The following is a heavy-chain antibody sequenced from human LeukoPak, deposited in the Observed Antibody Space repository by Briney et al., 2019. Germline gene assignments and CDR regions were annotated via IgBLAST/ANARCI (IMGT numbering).Heavy chain of an antibody. CDR1: GFTFSSYG. V-gene: IGHV3-30*03. CDR2: ISYDGSNK. J-gene: IGHJ4*02. Sequence: GRSLRLSCAASGFTFSSYGMHWVRQAPGKGLEWVAVISYDGSNKYYADSVKGRFTISRDNSKNTLYLQMNSLRAEDTAVYYCARHPRYWGQGTLVTVSS. CDR3: ARHPRY.